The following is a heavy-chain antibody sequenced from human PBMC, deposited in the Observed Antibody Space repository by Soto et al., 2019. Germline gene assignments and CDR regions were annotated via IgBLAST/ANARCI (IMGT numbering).Heavy chain of an antibody. CDR2: ISAYNGNT. V-gene: IGHV1-18*04. CDR1: GYTFTSYG. J-gene: IGHJ6*02. Sequence: ASVKVSCKASGYTFTSYGISWVRQAPGQGLEWMGWISAYNGNTNYAQKLQGRVTMTTDTSTSTAYMELRSLRSDDTAVYYCARRTYYDFWSGYPPGRYYYGMDVWGQGTTVTVSS. D-gene: IGHD3-3*01. CDR3: ARRTYYDFWSGYPPGRYYYGMDV.